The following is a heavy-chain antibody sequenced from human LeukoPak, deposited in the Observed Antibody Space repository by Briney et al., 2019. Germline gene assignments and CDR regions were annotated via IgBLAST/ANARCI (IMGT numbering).Heavy chain of an antibody. CDR2: INGDGTRT. D-gene: IGHD2-2*01. V-gene: IGHV3-74*01. Sequence: GGCLRLSCAPAGFTFSSYWMHWVRQVPGKVLVWVSRINGDGTRTSYADSVQGRFTISRDKAKNTLYLYMNSLRGDDTAIYFCVRACSSGSCYGYKDYWGQGTLVTVSS. CDR3: VRACSSGSCYGYKDY. J-gene: IGHJ4*02. CDR1: GFTFSSYW.